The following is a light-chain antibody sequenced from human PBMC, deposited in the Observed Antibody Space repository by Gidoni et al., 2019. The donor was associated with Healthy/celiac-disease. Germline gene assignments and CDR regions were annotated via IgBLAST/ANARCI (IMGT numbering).Light chain of an antibody. CDR1: SSDVGGYKY. J-gene: IGLJ1*01. Sequence: QSSLPPPASVSGSPGQSITLSRTGTSSDVGGYKYVSWYQQHPGKAPKLMIYDVSNRPSGVSNRFSGSKSGNTASLTISGLQAEDEADYYCSSYTSSSTYVFGTGTKVTVL. CDR2: DVS. V-gene: IGLV2-14*03. CDR3: SSYTSSSTYV.